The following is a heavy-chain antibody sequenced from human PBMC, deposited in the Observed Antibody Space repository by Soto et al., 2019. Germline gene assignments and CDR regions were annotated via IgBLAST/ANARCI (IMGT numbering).Heavy chain of an antibody. J-gene: IGHJ6*02. CDR1: GGSVSTGMKY. Sequence: LSLTCTVSGGSVSTGMKYWGWVRQPPGKALEFIGYMYKTGETLLNSSLKSRVTLSMETPKNQFSLTLSSVTAADTAVYFCMKAHESGDFLGMSVWGPGTTVTVSS. V-gene: IGHV4-61*01. D-gene: IGHD3-10*01. CDR2: MYKTGET. CDR3: MKAHESGDFLGMSV.